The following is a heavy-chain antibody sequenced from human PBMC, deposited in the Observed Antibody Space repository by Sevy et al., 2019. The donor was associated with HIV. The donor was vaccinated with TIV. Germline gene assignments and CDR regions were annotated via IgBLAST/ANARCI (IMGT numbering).Heavy chain of an antibody. CDR2: ISSSGSSI. V-gene: IGHV3-48*03. CDR1: GFTFSSYD. Sequence: GGSLRLSCAGSGFTFSSYDMNWVRQAPGKGLEWISKISSSGSSIYYADSVKGRFTIARDNVKNSLNLQMNSLRAEDTALYYCARNGVAYDTGFDPWGQGTLVTVSS. CDR3: ARNGVAYDTGFDP. D-gene: IGHD3-22*01. J-gene: IGHJ5*02.